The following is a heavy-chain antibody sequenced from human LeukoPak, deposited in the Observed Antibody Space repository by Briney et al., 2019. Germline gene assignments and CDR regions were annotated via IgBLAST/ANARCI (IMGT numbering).Heavy chain of an antibody. Sequence: GGSLTLSRAASGFTFSSYGMHWVRHAPGKGLEWVAFIRYDGSNKYYADPGEGRLTLPRDTSKHTLYLKMSSWRAGDPSLYYCARGGITIFGVGILYFDCWGQGTLVTVSS. V-gene: IGHV3-30*02. CDR2: IRYDGSNK. D-gene: IGHD3-3*01. CDR1: GFTFSSYG. CDR3: ARGGITIFGVGILYFDC. J-gene: IGHJ4*02.